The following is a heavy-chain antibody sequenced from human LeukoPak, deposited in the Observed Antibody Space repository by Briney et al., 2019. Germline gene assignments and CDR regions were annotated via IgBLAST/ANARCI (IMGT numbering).Heavy chain of an antibody. D-gene: IGHD3-10*01. J-gene: IGHJ4*02. Sequence: SETLSLTCTVSGGSISSSSYYWGWIRQPPGKGLEWIGSIYYSGSTYYNPSLKSRVTISVDTSKNQFSLKLSSVTAADTAVYYCARGLLWFGELLSYFDYWGQGTLVTVSS. CDR3: ARGLLWFGELLSYFDY. CDR2: IYYSGST. V-gene: IGHV4-39*07. CDR1: GGSISSSSYY.